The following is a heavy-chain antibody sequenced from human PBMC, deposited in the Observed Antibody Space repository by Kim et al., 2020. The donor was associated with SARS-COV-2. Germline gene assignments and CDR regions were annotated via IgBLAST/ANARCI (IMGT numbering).Heavy chain of an antibody. Sequence: ASVKVSCKASGYTFTSYDINWVRQATGQGLEWMGWMNPNSGNTGYAQKFQGRVTMTRNTSISTAYMELSSLRSEDTAVYYCSRALLITMVRGSSRTNDYYYYDRDVWGQGTTVTVSS. CDR2: MNPNSGNT. J-gene: IGHJ6*02. V-gene: IGHV1-8*01. CDR3: SRALLITMVRGSSRTNDYYYYDRDV. D-gene: IGHD3-10*01. CDR1: GYTFTSYD.